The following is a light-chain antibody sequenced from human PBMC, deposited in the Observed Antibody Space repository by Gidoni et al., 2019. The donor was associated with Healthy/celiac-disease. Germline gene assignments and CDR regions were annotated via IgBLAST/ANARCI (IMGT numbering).Light chain of an antibody. V-gene: IGKV1-27*01. Sequence: DIQMTQSPSSLSASVGDRVTLTCRASQGINNYLAWYQQKPGKVPKLLIYAASTLQSGVPSRFSGSGSGTDFTLTISSLQPEDASTYYCQKYNTAPWPFGQGTKVEI. J-gene: IGKJ1*01. CDR2: AAS. CDR3: QKYNTAPWP. CDR1: QGINNY.